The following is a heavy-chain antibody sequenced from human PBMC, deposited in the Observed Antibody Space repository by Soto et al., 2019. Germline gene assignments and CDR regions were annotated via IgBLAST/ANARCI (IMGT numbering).Heavy chain of an antibody. CDR3: ARDLQCGTFYLRTFDI. J-gene: IGHJ3*02. D-gene: IGHD1-26*01. V-gene: IGHV3-53*01. Sequence: GGSLRLSCAASGFTVSDTYMNWVRQAPGKGLEWVSVIYSGGRTYYADSVEGRFTISRDNSKNMLYLQMNSLRAEDTAVYYCARDLQCGTFYLRTFDIWGQGTMVPVSS. CDR2: IYSGGRT. CDR1: GFTVSDTY.